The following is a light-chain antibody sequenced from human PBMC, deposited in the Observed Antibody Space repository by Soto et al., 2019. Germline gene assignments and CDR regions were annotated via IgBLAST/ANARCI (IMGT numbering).Light chain of an antibody. CDR1: SSEVGGYNY. CDR3: SSYTSSSKV. Sequence: QSALTQPASVSGSPGQSITISCTGTSSEVGGYNYVSWYQQHPGKAPKLMIYEVSNRPSGVSNRFSGSKSGNTASLTISGVQAEDEADYYCSSYTSSSKVFGTGTKVTVL. CDR2: EVS. J-gene: IGLJ1*01. V-gene: IGLV2-14*01.